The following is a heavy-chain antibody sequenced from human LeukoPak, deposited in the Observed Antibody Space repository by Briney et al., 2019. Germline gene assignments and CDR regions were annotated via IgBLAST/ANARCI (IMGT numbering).Heavy chain of an antibody. CDR2: ISSSGSTI. V-gene: IGHV3-48*03. Sequence: GGSLRLSCAASGFTFSSYGMHWVRQAPGKGLEWVSYISSSGSTIYYADSVKGRFTISRDNAKNSLYLQMNSLRAEDTAVYYCARTSRLATVAGTAPFDYWGQGTLVTVSS. CDR3: ARTSRLATVAGTAPFDY. J-gene: IGHJ4*02. CDR1: GFTFSSYG. D-gene: IGHD6-19*01.